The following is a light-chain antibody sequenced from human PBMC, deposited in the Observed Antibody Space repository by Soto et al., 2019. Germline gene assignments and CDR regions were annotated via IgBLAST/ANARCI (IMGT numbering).Light chain of an antibody. J-gene: IGLJ2*01. CDR1: SSNIGSNT. CDR3: AAWDDSLNVNVV. CDR2: SNN. V-gene: IGLV1-44*01. Sequence: QSVLTQPPSASGTPGQRVTISCSGSSSNIGSNTVNWYQQLPGTAPKLLIYSNNQRPSGVPDRFSGSKSGTSASLAISGLQSEDEADYYGAAWDDSLNVNVVFGGGTKLTVL.